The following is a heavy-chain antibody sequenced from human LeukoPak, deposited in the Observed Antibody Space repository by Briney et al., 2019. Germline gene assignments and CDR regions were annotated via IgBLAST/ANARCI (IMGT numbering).Heavy chain of an antibody. Sequence: SETLSLTCTVSGGSVSNSSYYWGWIRQPPGKGLEWIGSIYYSGSTYYNPSLKSRVTISVDTSKNQFSLKLSSVTAADTAVYYCARASSGGTLFDYWGQGTLVTVSS. CDR1: GGSVSNSSYY. CDR3: ARASSGGTLFDY. V-gene: IGHV4-39*07. CDR2: IYYSGST. D-gene: IGHD2-2*01. J-gene: IGHJ4*02.